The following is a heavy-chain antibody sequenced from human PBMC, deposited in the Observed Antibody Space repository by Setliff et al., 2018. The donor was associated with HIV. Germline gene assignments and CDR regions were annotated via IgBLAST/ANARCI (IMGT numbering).Heavy chain of an antibody. V-gene: IGHV3-43*01. CDR3: ASSGSGSYINWFGP. Sequence: GGSLRLSCAASGFTFDDYTMHWVRQAPGKGLEWVSLISWDGGSTYYADSVKGRFTISRDNDKNSVHLQMTSLRAEDTAVYYCASSGSGSYINWFGPWGQGTLVTVSS. J-gene: IGHJ5*02. D-gene: IGHD3-10*01. CDR1: GFTFDDYT. CDR2: ISWDGGST.